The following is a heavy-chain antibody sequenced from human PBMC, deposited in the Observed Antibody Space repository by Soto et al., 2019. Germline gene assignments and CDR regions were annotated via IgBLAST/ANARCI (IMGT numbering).Heavy chain of an antibody. CDR1: GCPLCGVGVN. D-gene: IGHD3-3*01. CDR3: ETRITVFGLLIPPFDT. J-gene: IGHJ5*02. V-gene: IGHV4-61*08. CDR2: IYYSGGT. Sequence: SEPLSLTGAVFGCPLCGVGVNLRWIRPRPWKGLEWIGYIYYSGGTHYNPSLKSRVTMSVDTSKNQFSLRLSSVTAADTAIYYCETRITVFGLLIPPFDTWGQGT.